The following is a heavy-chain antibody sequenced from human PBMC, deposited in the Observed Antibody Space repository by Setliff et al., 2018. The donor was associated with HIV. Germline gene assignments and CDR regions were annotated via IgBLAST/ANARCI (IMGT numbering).Heavy chain of an antibody. V-gene: IGHV4-39*01. D-gene: IGHD3-22*01. Sequence: PSETLSLTCTVSGDSITNSMHYWSWIRQPPGKGLEFIGSIHYNDGKTYYNAALRSRVTISADTSKNQFSLKLNSGTAADTAVYYCASRIYYYDNSRVLREEWFDPWGQGTLVTVSS. J-gene: IGHJ5*02. CDR3: ASRIYYYDNSRVLREEWFDP. CDR2: IHYNDGKT. CDR1: GDSITNSMHY.